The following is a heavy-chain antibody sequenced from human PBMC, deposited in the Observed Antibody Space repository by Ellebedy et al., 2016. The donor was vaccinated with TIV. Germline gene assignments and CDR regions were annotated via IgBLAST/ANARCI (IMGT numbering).Heavy chain of an antibody. D-gene: IGHD6-19*01. CDR3: SFSRLVPY. J-gene: IGHJ4*02. CDR2: ISSGDGSNK. Sequence: GESLKISCAASGFTFNNYAMHWVRQAQGKGLEWVEDISSGDGSNKNHADSVKGRFTISRDSSKNTLYLQMNSLRAEDTAVYYCSFSRLVPYWGQGTLVTVST. V-gene: IGHV3-30*14. CDR1: GFTFNNYA.